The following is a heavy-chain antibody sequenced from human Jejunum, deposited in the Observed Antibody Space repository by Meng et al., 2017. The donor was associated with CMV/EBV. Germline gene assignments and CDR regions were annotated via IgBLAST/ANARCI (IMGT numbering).Heavy chain of an antibody. Sequence: SGFTLSSYWLHWVRQAPGKGLVWVSRIYNDGSRTNYADSVKGRFTISRDNAKNTLFLQMNSLRAEDTAVYYCARGDLDGYFFDYWGQGTLVTVSS. J-gene: IGHJ4*02. CDR3: ARGDLDGYFFDY. V-gene: IGHV3-74*01. CDR2: IYNDGSRT. CDR1: GFTLSSYW. D-gene: IGHD6-25*01.